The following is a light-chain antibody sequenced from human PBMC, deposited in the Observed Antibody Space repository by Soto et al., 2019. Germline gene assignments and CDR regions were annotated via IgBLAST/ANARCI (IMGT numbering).Light chain of an antibody. J-gene: IGLJ3*02. CDR1: SCNIGSNT. Sequence: QAVVTQPPSASGTPGQRVTISCSGSSCNIGSNTVNWYQQLPGTAPKLLIYGNNQRPSGVPDRFFGSKSGTSASLAITGLQSEDEGDYYWAPWDGSLNGGVFGGGTKVTVL. CDR3: APWDGSLNGGV. CDR2: GNN. V-gene: IGLV1-44*01.